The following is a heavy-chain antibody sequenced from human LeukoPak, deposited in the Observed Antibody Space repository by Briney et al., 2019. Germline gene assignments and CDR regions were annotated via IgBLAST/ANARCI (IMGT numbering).Heavy chain of an antibody. CDR3: AKDGSGSSVSPNWFDP. D-gene: IGHD3-10*01. V-gene: IGHV3-23*01. CDR1: GFTFSSYA. CDR2: ISDSGDTT. J-gene: IGHJ5*02. Sequence: GSLRLSCAASGFTFSSYAMHWVRQAPGKGLEWVSAISDSGDTTYYADSVKGRFTISRDNSKNTLYVQMSSLRAEDTAVYYCAKDGSGSSVSPNWFDPWGQGTLVTVSS.